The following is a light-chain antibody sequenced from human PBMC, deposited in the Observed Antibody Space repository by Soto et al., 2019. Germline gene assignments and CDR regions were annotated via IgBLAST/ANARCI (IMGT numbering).Light chain of an antibody. V-gene: IGKV3-20*01. Sequence: EIALTQSPGTLSLSPGERATLSCRASQSLNSFYLAWYQQKPGQAPRLLIYVSSNRATGIPDRFSGSGSGTDFTLTISRPGPEGFAVYYFLQYDFSPRTFGQGTKVEVK. CDR3: LQYDFSPRT. CDR2: VSS. J-gene: IGKJ1*01. CDR1: QSLNSFY.